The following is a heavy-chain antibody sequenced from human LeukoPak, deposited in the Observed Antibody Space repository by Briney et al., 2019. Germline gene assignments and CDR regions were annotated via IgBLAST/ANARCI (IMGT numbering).Heavy chain of an antibody. CDR2: ISGSGGST. V-gene: IGHV3-23*01. CDR1: GFTFSSYA. D-gene: IGHD3-22*01. J-gene: IGHJ4*02. CDR3: AKDQDYYDSSPNDY. Sequence: GGSLRLSCAASGFTFSSYAMSWVRQAPGKGLGWVSAISGSGGSTYYADSVKGRFTISRDNSKNTLYLQMNSLRAEDTAVYYCAKDQDYYDSSPNDYWGQGTLVTVSS.